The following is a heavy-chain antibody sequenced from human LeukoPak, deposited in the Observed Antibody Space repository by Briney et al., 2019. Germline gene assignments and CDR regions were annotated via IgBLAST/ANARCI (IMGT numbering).Heavy chain of an antibody. Sequence: GASVKVSCKASGYTFTGNYMHWVRQAPGQGLEWMGWINPNSGGTNYAQKFQGRVTMTRDTSISTAYMELSRLIFDDTAVYYCARGHSYYDILTGYYSHDAFDIWGQGTMVTVSS. CDR3: ARGHSYYDILTGYYSHDAFDI. D-gene: IGHD3-9*01. J-gene: IGHJ3*02. V-gene: IGHV1-2*02. CDR2: INPNSGGT. CDR1: GYTFTGNY.